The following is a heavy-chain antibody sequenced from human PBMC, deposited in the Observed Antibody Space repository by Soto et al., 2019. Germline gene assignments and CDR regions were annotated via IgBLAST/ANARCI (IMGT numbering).Heavy chain of an antibody. D-gene: IGHD5-12*01. CDR2: INHSGST. CDR3: ARSPIERRYGGYVWLDHYYYYYGMDV. V-gene: IGHV4-34*01. CDR1: GGYFSGYY. J-gene: IGHJ6*02. Sequence: SETLSLTCAVYGGYFSGYYWSWIRQPPGKGLEWIGEINHSGSTNYNPSLKSRVTISVDTXKNQFSLKLSSVTAADTAVYYFARSPIERRYGGYVWLDHYYYYYGMDVWGQGTTVTVSS.